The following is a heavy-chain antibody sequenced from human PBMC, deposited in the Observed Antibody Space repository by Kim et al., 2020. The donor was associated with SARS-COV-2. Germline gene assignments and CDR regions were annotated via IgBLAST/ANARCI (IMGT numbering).Heavy chain of an antibody. CDR3: ARRYCSSTSCYTGGGFMDV. CDR1: GGSISSYY. J-gene: IGHJ6*04. Sequence: SETLSLTCTVSGGSISSYYCSWIRQPPGKGLEWIGYIYYSGSTNYNPSLKSRVTISVDTSKNQFSLKLSSVTAADTAVYYCARRYCSSTSCYTGGGFMDVWGKGTTVTVSS. V-gene: IGHV4-59*08. CDR2: IYYSGST. D-gene: IGHD2-2*02.